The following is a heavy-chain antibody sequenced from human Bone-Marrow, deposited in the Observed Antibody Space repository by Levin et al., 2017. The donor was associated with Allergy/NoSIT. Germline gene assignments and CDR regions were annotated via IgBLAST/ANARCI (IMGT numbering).Heavy chain of an antibody. D-gene: IGHD5-18*01. CDR2: IYYSGTT. Sequence: PSETLSLTCTVSGGSISNYYWSWIRQPPGKRLEWIGYIYYSGTTNYNPSLKSRVTISVDTSKSQFSLKLTSVTAADTAIYYCARMGDTAMVDPFDYWGQGTLVTVSS. CDR3: ARMGDTAMVDPFDY. CDR1: GGSISNYY. V-gene: IGHV4-59*01. J-gene: IGHJ4*02.